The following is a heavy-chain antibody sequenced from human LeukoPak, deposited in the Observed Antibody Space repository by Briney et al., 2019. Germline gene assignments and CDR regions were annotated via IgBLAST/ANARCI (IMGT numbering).Heavy chain of an antibody. D-gene: IGHD1-26*01. CDR3: TKGGELMNY. V-gene: IGHV4-61*02. CDR1: GGSISSGGYY. J-gene: IGHJ4*02. CDR2: VYTSGNT. Sequence: SETLSLTCTVSGGSISSGGYYWTWIRQPAGKGLEWIGRVYTSGNTNYNPSLKSRVTISIDASKNQFSLRLSSVTAADTAVYYCTKGGELMNYWGQGTLVTVSS.